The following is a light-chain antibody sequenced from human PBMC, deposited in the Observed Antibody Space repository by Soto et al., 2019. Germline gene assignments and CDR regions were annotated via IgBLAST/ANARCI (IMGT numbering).Light chain of an antibody. CDR3: AAWDGSLNGVV. CDR1: SSNIGSYT. CDR2: SNN. J-gene: IGLJ2*01. Sequence: QSVLSQPPSASGTPGQRVTISCSGSSSNIGSYTVNWYQQLPGTAPKLLIYSNNQRPSGVPDRFSVSKSGTSASLAISGRQSEDETDYYCAAWDGSLNGVVFGGGTKLTVL. V-gene: IGLV1-44*01.